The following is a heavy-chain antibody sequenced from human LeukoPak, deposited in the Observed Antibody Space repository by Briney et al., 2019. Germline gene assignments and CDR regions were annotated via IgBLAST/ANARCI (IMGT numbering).Heavy chain of an antibody. Sequence: SESLSLTCTVSGGSINSYYWSWIRQPPGKGLEWIGYIYSSGTTSYNPSLKSRVTISRDTSKNQFSLKLSSVTAADTAVYYCAKHMGPYYHDPFDPWGQGTLVTVSS. CDR2: IYSSGTT. CDR3: AKHMGPYYHDPFDP. J-gene: IGHJ5*02. D-gene: IGHD3-22*01. V-gene: IGHV4-59*08. CDR1: GGSINSYY.